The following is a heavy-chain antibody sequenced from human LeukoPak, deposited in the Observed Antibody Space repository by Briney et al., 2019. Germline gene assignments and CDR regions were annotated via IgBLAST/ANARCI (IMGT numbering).Heavy chain of an antibody. Sequence: PGRSLRLSCAASGFSFSNYGMHCVRQAPGKGLEWVAVISDDGSYKNYADSVKGRFTISRGNSNNTLYLQMNSLRAEDTAVYYCAKDRDTTSSGTFDYWGQGTLVTVSS. CDR2: ISDDGSYK. J-gene: IGHJ4*02. D-gene: IGHD6-13*01. V-gene: IGHV3-30*18. CDR3: AKDRDTTSSGTFDY. CDR1: GFSFSNYG.